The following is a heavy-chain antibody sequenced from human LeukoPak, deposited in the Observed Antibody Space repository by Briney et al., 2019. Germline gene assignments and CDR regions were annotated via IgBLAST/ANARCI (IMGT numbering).Heavy chain of an antibody. CDR2: ISWNSGSI. Sequence: GRSLRLSCAASGFTFDDYAMHWVRQAPGKGLEWVSGISWNSGSIGYADSVKGRFTISRDNAKNSLYLQMNSLRAEDTALYYCAKDHSSGEDFFDYWGQGTLVTVSS. D-gene: IGHD6-19*01. CDR1: GFTFDDYA. CDR3: AKDHSSGEDFFDY. J-gene: IGHJ4*02. V-gene: IGHV3-9*01.